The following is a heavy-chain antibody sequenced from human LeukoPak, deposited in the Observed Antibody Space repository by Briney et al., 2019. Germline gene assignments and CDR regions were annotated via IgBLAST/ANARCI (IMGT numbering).Heavy chain of an antibody. Sequence: GGSRRLSGAAPGFGFSGHAMSGFRQAPGGGLDGVSGISGSGGTTYYADSVKGRFTISRDNSKNTLYLQMNSLRAEDTAVYYCAKAAGSSSWYWGSDYWGQGTLVTVSS. CDR3: AKAAGSSSWYWGSDY. CDR1: GFGFSGHA. J-gene: IGHJ4*02. D-gene: IGHD6-13*01. V-gene: IGHV3-23*01. CDR2: ISGSGGTT.